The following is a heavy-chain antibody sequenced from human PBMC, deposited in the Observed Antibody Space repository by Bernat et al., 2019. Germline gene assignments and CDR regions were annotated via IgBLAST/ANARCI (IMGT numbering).Heavy chain of an antibody. V-gene: IGHV3-7*03. Sequence: EVQLVESGGGLVQPGGSLRLSCAASGITFSSYWMSWVRQAPGKGLEWVANINQEGSEKSYVDSVKGRFTFSRDNAKNSLFLQMNSLRAEDTAVYYCARLHHDSNWLDPWGQGTLVTVSS. J-gene: IGHJ5*02. D-gene: IGHD3-3*01. CDR1: GITFSSYW. CDR2: INQEGSEK. CDR3: ARLHHDSNWLDP.